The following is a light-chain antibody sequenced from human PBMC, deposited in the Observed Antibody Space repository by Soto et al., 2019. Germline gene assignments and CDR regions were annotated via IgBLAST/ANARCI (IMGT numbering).Light chain of an antibody. Sequence: SPSSRSASPCGTVTSTCRASQGISSYLAWYQQKPGKAPKLLIYAASTLQSGVPSRFSGSGSGTDFTLTISILQPEDFATYYCQQLNSYTLTFGGGTKVDIK. CDR2: AAS. CDR1: QGISSY. V-gene: IGKV1-9*01. J-gene: IGKJ4*01. CDR3: QQLNSYTLT.